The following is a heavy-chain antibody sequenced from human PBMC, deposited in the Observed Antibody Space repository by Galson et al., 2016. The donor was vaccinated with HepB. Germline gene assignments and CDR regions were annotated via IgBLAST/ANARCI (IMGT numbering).Heavy chain of an antibody. CDR2: INPSVGRT. V-gene: IGHV1-46*01. CDR3: ARDDDILTGSQFDY. J-gene: IGHJ4*02. CDR1: GYSFTSHY. Sequence: SVKVSCKAFGYSFTSHYMHWVRQAPGQELEWMGTINPSVGRTSYAQKFQGRVTMTRDTSTSTVYMELSSLRSEDTAVYYCARDDDILTGSQFDYWGQGTLVTVSS. D-gene: IGHD3-9*01.